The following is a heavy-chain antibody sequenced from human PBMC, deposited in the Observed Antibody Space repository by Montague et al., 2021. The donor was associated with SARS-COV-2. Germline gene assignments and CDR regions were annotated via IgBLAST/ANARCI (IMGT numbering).Heavy chain of an antibody. CDR2: IYFTGKT. CDR3: ARWGLTNAFDI. J-gene: IGHJ3*02. Sequence: SETLSLTCSVSGDTISRSHYFWAWIRQPPGMGLEWLGSIYFTGKTYHHPSLKSRVTIPIDTPKNHISLRLSSVTAADSAVFYCARWGLTNAFDIWGLGTMITISS. D-gene: IGHD7-27*01. V-gene: IGHV4-39*02. CDR1: GDTISRSHYF.